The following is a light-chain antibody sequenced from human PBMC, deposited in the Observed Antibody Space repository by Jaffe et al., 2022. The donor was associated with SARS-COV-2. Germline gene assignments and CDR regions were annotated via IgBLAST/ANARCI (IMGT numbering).Light chain of an antibody. J-gene: IGLJ3*02. CDR1: SSDVGAYNY. CDR2: DVT. CDR3: CSYAGSYTGV. V-gene: IGLV2-11*01. Sequence: QSALTQPRSVSGSPGQSVTIYCTGTSSDVGAYNYVSWYQQHPGKAPKVIIYDVTKRPSGVPDRFSGSKSGNTASLTISGLQAEDEADYYCCSYAGSYTGVFGGGTTLTVL.